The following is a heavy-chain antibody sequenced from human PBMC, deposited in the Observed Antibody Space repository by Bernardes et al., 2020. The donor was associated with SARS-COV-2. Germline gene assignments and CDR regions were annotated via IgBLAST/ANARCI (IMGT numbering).Heavy chain of an antibody. CDR3: ARQEIHPFGHFYGMDV. D-gene: IGHD3-3*01. Sequence: SETLTLTCTVSGGSISSSDYYWAWIRQPPGKGLEWIGPIFYSGNTYYNPSLKSRLTISVDTSKNQFSLRLSSVTAADTAVYYCARQEIHPFGHFYGMDVWSQGTTVTVSS. CDR1: GGSISSSDYY. J-gene: IGHJ6*02. CDR2: IFYSGNT. V-gene: IGHV4-39*01.